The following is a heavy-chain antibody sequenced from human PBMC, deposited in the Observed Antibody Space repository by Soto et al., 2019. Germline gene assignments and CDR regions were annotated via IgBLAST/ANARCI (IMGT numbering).Heavy chain of an antibody. J-gene: IGHJ3*02. CDR3: ATGTDFAWLDNPHHALDI. CDR2: INSAGSII. D-gene: IGHD3-9*01. V-gene: IGHV3-48*01. CDR1: GFTPSRLS. Sequence: EVQLVQSGGALAQPGGSLRLSCAASGFTPSRLSMNWVRQAPGKGLEWISYINSAGSIIYYADSVKGRFTISRDNAKNSLYRQMNNLRAEDTAVYYCATGTDFAWLDNPHHALDIWGQGTMVTVSS.